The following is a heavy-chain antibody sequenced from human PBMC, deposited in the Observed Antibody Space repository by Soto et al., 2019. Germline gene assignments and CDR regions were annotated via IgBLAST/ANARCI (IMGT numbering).Heavy chain of an antibody. CDR2: INPSGGST. V-gene: IGHV1-46*03. D-gene: IGHD3-10*01. CDR3: ARDRGDLGLPN. J-gene: IGHJ4*02. CDR1: GYTFTSYY. Sequence: QVQLVQSGAEVKKPGASVKVSCKASGYTFTSYYMHWVRQAPRQGLEWMGIINPSGGSTSYAQKFQGRVTMTRDTSTSTVYMELSSLRSEDTAVYYCARDRGDLGLPNWGQGTLVTVSS.